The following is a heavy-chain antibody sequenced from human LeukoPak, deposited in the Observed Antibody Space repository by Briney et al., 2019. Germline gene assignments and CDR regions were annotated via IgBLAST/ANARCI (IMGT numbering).Heavy chain of an antibody. V-gene: IGHV4-4*02. D-gene: IGHD3-22*01. CDR1: GGSISGSNW. CDR2: IYHSGST. CDR3: ARGGGYYDSSGYYGGVY. J-gene: IGHJ4*02. Sequence: SETLSLTCAVSGGSISGSNWWSWVRQPPGKGLEWIGEIYHSGSTNYNPSLKSRVTISVDKSKNQFSLKLSSVTAADTAVYYCARGGGYYDSSGYYGGVYWGQGTLVTVSS.